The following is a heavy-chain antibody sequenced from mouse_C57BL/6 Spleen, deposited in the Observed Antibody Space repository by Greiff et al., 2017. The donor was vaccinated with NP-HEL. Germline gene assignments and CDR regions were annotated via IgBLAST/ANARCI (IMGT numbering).Heavy chain of an antibody. CDR2: IHPNSGST. J-gene: IGHJ4*01. Sequence: VQLQQPGAELVKPGASVKLSCKASGYTFTSYWMHWVKQRPGQGLEWIGMIHPNSGSTNYNEKFKSKATLTVDKSSSTAYMQLSSLTSEDSAVYYCARSVGGSSSYYAMDYWGQGTSVTVSS. V-gene: IGHV1-64*01. CDR3: ARSVGGSSSYYAMDY. CDR1: GYTFTSYW. D-gene: IGHD1-1*01.